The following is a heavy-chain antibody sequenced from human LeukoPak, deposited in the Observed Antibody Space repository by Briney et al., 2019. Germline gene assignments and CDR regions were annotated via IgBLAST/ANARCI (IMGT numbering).Heavy chain of an antibody. CDR1: GGSISSSPYY. CDR3: ARYPYSGISGWQAFDY. D-gene: IGHD6-19*01. Sequence: PSETLSLTCTVSGGSISSSPYYWGWIRQPPGKGLEWIGTIYYSGTTYYNPSLRSRVTISVDTSKNQFSLKVSSVTAADTAVYYCARYPYSGISGWQAFDYWGQGTLVTVSS. J-gene: IGHJ4*02. CDR2: IYYSGTT. V-gene: IGHV4-39*01.